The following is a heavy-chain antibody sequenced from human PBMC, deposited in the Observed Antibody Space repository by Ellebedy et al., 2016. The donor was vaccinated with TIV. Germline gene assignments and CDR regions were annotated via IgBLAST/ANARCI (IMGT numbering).Heavy chain of an antibody. V-gene: IGHV4-59*01. CDR2: IYYRGST. J-gene: IGHJ5*02. CDR3: ARVLITISLSGWFDP. D-gene: IGHD3-9*01. CDR1: GGSISSYY. Sequence: MPSETLSLTCTVSGGSISSYYWSWIRQPPGKGLEWLGYIYYRGSTNYNPSLKSRVTISVDTSKNQFSLKLSSVTAADTAVYYWARVLITISLSGWFDPWGQGTLVTVSS.